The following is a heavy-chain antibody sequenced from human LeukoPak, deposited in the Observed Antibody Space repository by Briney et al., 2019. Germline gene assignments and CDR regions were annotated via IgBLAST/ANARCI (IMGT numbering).Heavy chain of an antibody. CDR3: ARVTWQHLLLWFDS. D-gene: IGHD6-13*01. CDR1: GDSVSNKTAA. CDR2: TYYRSKWYD. V-gene: IGHV6-1*01. J-gene: IGHJ5*01. Sequence: SQTLSLTCAISGDSVSNKTAAWNWIRQSPSRGLGWLGRTYYRSKWYDDYAVSVKSRITINPDTSKNQFSLQLYSVTPEDTAVYYCARVTWQHLLLWFDSWGQGALVTVSS.